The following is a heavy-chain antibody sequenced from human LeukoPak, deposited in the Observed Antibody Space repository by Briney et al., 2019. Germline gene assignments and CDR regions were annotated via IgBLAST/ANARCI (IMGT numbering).Heavy chain of an antibody. D-gene: IGHD3-10*01. CDR1: GYSFTSYW. V-gene: IGHV5-51*01. CDR2: IYPGDSDT. Sequence: GESLKISCKGSGYSFTSYWIGWVRQMPGKGLEWMGIIYPGDSDTRYSPSFQGQVTISADKSISTAYLQWSSLKASDTAMYYCARQAYYYGSGSYYNRVDYWGQGTLVTVSS. CDR3: ARQAYYYGSGSYYNRVDY. J-gene: IGHJ4*02.